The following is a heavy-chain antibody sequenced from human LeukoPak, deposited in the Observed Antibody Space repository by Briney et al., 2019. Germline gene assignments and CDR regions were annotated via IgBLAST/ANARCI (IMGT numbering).Heavy chain of an antibody. CDR1: GFTFSNYW. J-gene: IGHJ4*02. CDR3: ARIIEGEQLALDC. D-gene: IGHD6-13*01. CDR2: IKHDGSET. Sequence: GGSLRLSCAASGFTFSNYWMSWVRQAPGKGLEWVANIKHDGSETHYVAPVKGRFTISRDNAKKSLDLQMHSLRAEDTAVYFCARIIEGEQLALDCWGQGTLVTVSS. V-gene: IGHV3-7*04.